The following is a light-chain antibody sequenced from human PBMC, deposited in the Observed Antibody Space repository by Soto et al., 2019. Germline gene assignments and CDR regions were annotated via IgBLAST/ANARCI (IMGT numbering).Light chain of an antibody. CDR1: RTVGNY. CDR2: DVS. CDR3: QQRSNPIT. V-gene: IGKV3-11*01. J-gene: IGKJ5*01. Sequence: ETVLTQSPATLSVSPGERATLSCRASRTVGNYLAWYQQKPGQAPRLIIYDVSTRAPGIPPRFSAGGSGTDFPLTITSLEPDDFAIYYCQQRSNPITFGQGTRLEIK.